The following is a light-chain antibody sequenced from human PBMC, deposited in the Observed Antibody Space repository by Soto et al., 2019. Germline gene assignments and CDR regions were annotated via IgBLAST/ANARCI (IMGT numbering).Light chain of an antibody. CDR2: AAS. Sequence: EIVLTQSPGTLSLSPGERATLSCRPSQSVSSTYLDWYQQKPGQAPRLLIYAASSRATGLPDRFSGGASATDFTLTISRLEPEDFAVYYCRHYISSQWTFGQGTKVEIK. CDR3: RHYISSQWT. V-gene: IGKV3-20*01. J-gene: IGKJ1*01. CDR1: QSVSSTY.